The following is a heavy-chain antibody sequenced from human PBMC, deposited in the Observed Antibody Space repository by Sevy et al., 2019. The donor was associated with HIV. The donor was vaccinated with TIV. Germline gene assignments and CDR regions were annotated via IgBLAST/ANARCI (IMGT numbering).Heavy chain of an antibody. V-gene: IGHV3-9*01. J-gene: IGHJ3*02. CDR3: AKVYSYGYNGAFDI. D-gene: IGHD5-18*01. CDR1: GFTFDDYA. CDR2: ISWNSGSI. Sequence: GGSLRLSCAASGFTFDDYAMHWVRQAPGKGLEWVSGISWNSGSIGYADSVKGRFTISRDNAKNSLYLQMTSLRAEDTALYYCAKVYSYGYNGAFDIWGQGTMVTVSS.